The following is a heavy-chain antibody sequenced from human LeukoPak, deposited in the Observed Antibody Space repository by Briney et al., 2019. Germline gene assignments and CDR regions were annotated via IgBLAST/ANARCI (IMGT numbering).Heavy chain of an antibody. CDR1: GFIFNTYA. Sequence: GGSLRLSCAPSGFIFNTYAMSWVRQAPGKGLEWVSTIRGSGESTHYADSVQGRFTISRDNSLYTVYLQMDSLRGDDTAVYYCAKDRISYTTSPGELSHWGQGTLVTVSS. CDR3: AKDRISYTTSPGELSH. J-gene: IGHJ4*02. V-gene: IGHV3-23*01. D-gene: IGHD3-10*01. CDR2: IRGSGEST.